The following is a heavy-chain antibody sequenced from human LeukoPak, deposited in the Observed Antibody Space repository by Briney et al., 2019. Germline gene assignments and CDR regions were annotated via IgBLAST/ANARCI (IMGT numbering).Heavy chain of an antibody. CDR3: ARDSPCGGDCPNWFDP. D-gene: IGHD2-21*02. CDR1: GGSISSYY. J-gene: IGHJ5*02. V-gene: IGHV4-59*12. Sequence: SETLSLTCTVSGGSISSYYWSWIRQPPGKGLEWVGYIYYSGSTNYNPSLKSRVTISVDTSKNQFSLKLSSVTAADTAVYYCARDSPCGGDCPNWFDPWGQGTLVTVSS. CDR2: IYYSGST.